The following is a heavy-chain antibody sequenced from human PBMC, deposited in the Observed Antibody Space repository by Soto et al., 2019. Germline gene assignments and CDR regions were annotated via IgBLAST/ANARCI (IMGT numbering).Heavy chain of an antibody. V-gene: IGHV1-69*12. CDR3: ARSITATVIREDY. CDR2: IIPIFGTT. CDR1: GATFSTNA. Sequence: QVQLVQSGAEVKKPGSSVKVSCKASGATFSTNAFSWVRQAPGQGLEWMGGIIPIFGTTDYAQKFQGRLTITADESASTAYMELRNLRSEDTAIYFCARSITATVIREDYWGQGTLVTVSS. D-gene: IGHD5-18*01. J-gene: IGHJ4*02.